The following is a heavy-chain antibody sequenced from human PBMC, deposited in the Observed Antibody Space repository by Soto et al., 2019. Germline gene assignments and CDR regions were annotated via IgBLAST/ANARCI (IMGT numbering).Heavy chain of an antibody. J-gene: IGHJ4*02. D-gene: IGHD3-9*01. CDR2: IDAGNGNT. Sequence: QVQLVQSGAEVKKPGASVILSCKASGYTFTRNAIHWVPQAPGQRLEWIGKIDAGNGNTKYSQKFQGRVTIARDTSASAVYMELNTLESEDTSIYFCARSETDYSRFAYWGQGTLVTVSS. CDR3: ARSETDYSRFAY. V-gene: IGHV1-3*01. CDR1: GYTFTRNA.